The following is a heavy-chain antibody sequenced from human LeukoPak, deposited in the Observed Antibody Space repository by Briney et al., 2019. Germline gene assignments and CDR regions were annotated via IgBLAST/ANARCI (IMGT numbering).Heavy chain of an antibody. Sequence: GSLRLSCAASGFTFSSYGMHWVRQAPGKGLEWVAVISYDGSNKYYADSVKGRFTISRDNSKNTLYLQMNSLRAEDTAVYYCARDKWASGSGYGMDVWGQGTTVTVSS. CDR3: ARDKWASGSGYGMDV. CDR1: GFTFSSYG. J-gene: IGHJ6*02. D-gene: IGHD5-12*01. V-gene: IGHV3-30*03. CDR2: ISYDGSNK.